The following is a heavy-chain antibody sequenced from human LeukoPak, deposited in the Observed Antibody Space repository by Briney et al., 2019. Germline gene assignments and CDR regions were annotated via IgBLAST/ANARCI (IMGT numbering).Heavy chain of an antibody. D-gene: IGHD4-11*01. CDR2: IYPGDSDT. CDR3: ARTVNFEVYYYYMDV. Sequence: GESLKISCKGSGYSFTSYWIGWVRQMPGKGLEWMGIIYPGDSDTRYSPSFQGQVTISADKSISTAYLQWSSLKASDTAMYYCARTVNFEVYYYYMDVWGKGTTVTVSS. CDR1: GYSFTSYW. V-gene: IGHV5-51*01. J-gene: IGHJ6*03.